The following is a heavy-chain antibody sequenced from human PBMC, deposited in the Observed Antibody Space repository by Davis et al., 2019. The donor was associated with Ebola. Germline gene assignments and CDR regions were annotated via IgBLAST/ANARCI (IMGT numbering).Heavy chain of an antibody. CDR2: IKQDGSEK. J-gene: IGHJ4*02. V-gene: IGHV3-7*01. Sequence: GESLKISCAASGFTFSNFWMSWVRQAPGKGLEWVANIKQDGSEKYYVDSVKGRFTISRDNAKNSLYLQMNSLRAEDTAVYYCARGLRWLQPNFDYWGQGTLVTVSS. D-gene: IGHD5-24*01. CDR1: GFTFSNFW. CDR3: ARGLRWLQPNFDY.